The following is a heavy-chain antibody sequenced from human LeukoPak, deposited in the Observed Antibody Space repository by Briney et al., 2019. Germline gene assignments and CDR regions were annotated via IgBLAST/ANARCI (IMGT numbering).Heavy chain of an antibody. CDR2: IRSKAYGGTT. CDR1: GLTFGDYA. J-gene: IGHJ4*02. Sequence: GGSLRLSCTASGLTFGDYAMNWFRQAPGKGLEWVGFIRSKAYGGTTEYAASVKGGFTISRDDSKSIAYLQMDSLKTEDTAVYYCTRDHDYGDQSPFDYWGQGTLVTVSS. D-gene: IGHD4-17*01. V-gene: IGHV3-49*03. CDR3: TRDHDYGDQSPFDY.